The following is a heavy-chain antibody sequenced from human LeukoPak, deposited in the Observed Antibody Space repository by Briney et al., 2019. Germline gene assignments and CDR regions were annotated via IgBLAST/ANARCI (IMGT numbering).Heavy chain of an antibody. Sequence: ASVKVSCKVSGYTLTELSMHWVRQAPGKGLEWMGGFDPEDGETICAQKFQGRVTMTEDTSTDTAYMELSSLRSEDTAVYYCATNIVVVPAALDYWGQGTLATVSS. CDR2: FDPEDGET. D-gene: IGHD2-2*01. CDR1: GYTLTELS. V-gene: IGHV1-24*01. J-gene: IGHJ4*02. CDR3: ATNIVVVPAALDY.